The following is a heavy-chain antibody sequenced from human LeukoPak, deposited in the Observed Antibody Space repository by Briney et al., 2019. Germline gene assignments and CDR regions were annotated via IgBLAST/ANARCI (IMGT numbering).Heavy chain of an antibody. D-gene: IGHD3-3*01. CDR2: ISAYNGNT. Sequence: ASVKVSCKASGYTFTSYGISWVRQAPGQGLEWMGWISAYNGNTNYAQKLQGRVTVTTDTSTSTAYMELRSLRSDDTAVYYCARDAYYDFWSGYGYYYYGMDVWGQGTTVTVSS. V-gene: IGHV1-18*01. CDR1: GYTFTSYG. CDR3: ARDAYYDFWSGYGYYYYGMDV. J-gene: IGHJ6*02.